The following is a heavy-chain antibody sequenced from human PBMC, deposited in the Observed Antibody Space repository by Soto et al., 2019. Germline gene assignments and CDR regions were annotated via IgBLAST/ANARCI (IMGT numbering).Heavy chain of an antibody. CDR1: GFTFRNSG. J-gene: IGHJ6*02. V-gene: IGHV3-30*02. CDR3: ARDMDSNYDGMDV. CDR2: IWYDGSSQ. Sequence: GGSLRLSCEASGFTFRNSGMEWIRQAPGKGLEWVARIWYDGSSQYYADSVKGRFTISRDNSKNTLYMEMNSVRVEDTAVYYCARDMDSNYDGMDVWGQGTTVTVSS. D-gene: IGHD4-4*01.